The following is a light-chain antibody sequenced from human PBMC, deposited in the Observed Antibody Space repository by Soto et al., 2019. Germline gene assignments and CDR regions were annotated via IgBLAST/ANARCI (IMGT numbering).Light chain of an antibody. Sequence: DIVMTQSPDSLAVSLGERATLNCKSSQSILSTSSKRNYLAWYQYKPGQPPKLLVYWASTRESGVPARFSGSGSETDFTLTISSLQAEDVAGDDCHQYYSNPQTFGQGTRVEIK. CDR2: WAS. V-gene: IGKV4-1*01. J-gene: IGKJ1*01. CDR3: HQYYSNPQT. CDR1: QSILSTSSKRNY.